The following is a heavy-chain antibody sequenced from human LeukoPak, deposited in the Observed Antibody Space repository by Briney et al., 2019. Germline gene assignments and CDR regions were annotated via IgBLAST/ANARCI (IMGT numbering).Heavy chain of an antibody. CDR3: ARRDGYCSSTSCYADYYYGMDV. CDR2: IYPGDSDT. CDR1: GYSFTSYW. D-gene: IGHD2-2*01. Sequence: GESLKISCKGSGYSFTSYWIGWVRQMPGKGLEWMGIIYPGDSDTGYSPSFQGQVTISADKSISTAYLQWSSLKASDTAMYYCARRDGYCSSTSCYADYYYGMDVWGQGTTVTVSS. J-gene: IGHJ6*02. V-gene: IGHV5-51*01.